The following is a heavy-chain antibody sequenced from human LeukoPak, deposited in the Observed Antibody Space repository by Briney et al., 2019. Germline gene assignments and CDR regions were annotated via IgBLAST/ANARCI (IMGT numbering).Heavy chain of an antibody. CDR3: ARGRVSALGRLYYYYYMDV. J-gene: IGHJ6*03. Sequence: ASVKVSCKASGGTFSSYAISWVRQAPRQGLEWMGGIIPIFGTANYAQKFQGRVTMTRDTSISTAYMELSRLRSDDMAVYYCARGRVSALGRLYYYYYMDVWGKGTTVTVSS. D-gene: IGHD2-8*01. V-gene: IGHV1-69*05. CDR1: GGTFSSYA. CDR2: IIPIFGTA.